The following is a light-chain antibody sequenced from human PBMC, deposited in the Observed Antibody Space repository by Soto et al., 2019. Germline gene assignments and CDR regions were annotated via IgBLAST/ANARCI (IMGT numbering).Light chain of an antibody. Sequence: DIQLTQSPSFLSASVGDRVIITCRASQAVSGYLAWYQQKPGKAPRLLIYAASTLQSGVPSRFSGSASGTECTLTINSLQPEDFATYYSQQLYSYPRTFGQGTMLEIK. J-gene: IGKJ2*01. CDR1: QAVSGY. CDR3: QQLYSYPRT. V-gene: IGKV1-9*01. CDR2: AAS.